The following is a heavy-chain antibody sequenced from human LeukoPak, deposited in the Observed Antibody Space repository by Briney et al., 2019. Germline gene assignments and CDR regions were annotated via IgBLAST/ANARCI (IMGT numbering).Heavy chain of an antibody. CDR1: GGTFSSYA. Sequence: ASVKVSCKASGGTFSSYAISWVRQAPGQGLEWMGGIIPIFGTANYAQKFQGRVTITTDESTSTAYMELSSLRSEDTAVYYCARVMVITTWLDYYYYYMDVGGKGTTVTVSS. CDR2: IIPIFGTA. CDR3: ARVMVITTWLDYYYYYMDV. D-gene: IGHD3-22*01. J-gene: IGHJ6*03. V-gene: IGHV1-69*05.